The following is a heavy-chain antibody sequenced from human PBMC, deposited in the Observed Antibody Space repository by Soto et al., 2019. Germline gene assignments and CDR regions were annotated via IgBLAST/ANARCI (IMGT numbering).Heavy chain of an antibody. CDR3: ATDCSGGSCYSRTGFDP. Sequence: GASVKVSCKVSGYTLTELSMHWVRQAPGKGLEWMGGFDPEDGETIYAQKFQGRVTMTEDTSTDTAYMELSSLRSEDTAVYYCATDCSGGSCYSRTGFDPWGQGTLVTVSS. V-gene: IGHV1-24*01. CDR2: FDPEDGET. CDR1: GYTLTELS. D-gene: IGHD2-15*01. J-gene: IGHJ5*02.